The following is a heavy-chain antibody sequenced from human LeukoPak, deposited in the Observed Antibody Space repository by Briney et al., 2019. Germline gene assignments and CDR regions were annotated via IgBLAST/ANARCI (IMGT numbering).Heavy chain of an antibody. D-gene: IGHD6-19*01. CDR2: IYYSGST. CDR3: ARDQYSSGVDY. CDR1: PGSISGYY. J-gene: IGHJ4*02. V-gene: IGHV4-4*08. Sequence: SETLSLTCTVSPGSISGYYWSWIRQPPGQGLEWIGYIYYSGSTNYNPSLRSRVTISLDTSKNQFSLKLSSVTAADTAVYYCARDQYSSGVDYWGQGTLVTVSS.